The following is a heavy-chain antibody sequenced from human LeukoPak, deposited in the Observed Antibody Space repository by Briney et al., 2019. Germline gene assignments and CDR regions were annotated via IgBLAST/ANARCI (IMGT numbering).Heavy chain of an antibody. Sequence: SWRLSCGASGFTFSSFELDGVRMAPGKGLEWVSYISSSGSTIYYADSVKGRFTISRDNAKTSLYLQMNSLRAEDTAVYYCAELGITMIGGVWGKGTTVTISS. V-gene: IGHV3-48*03. D-gene: IGHD3-10*02. J-gene: IGHJ6*04. CDR1: GFTFSSFE. CDR2: ISSSGSTI. CDR3: AELGITMIGGV.